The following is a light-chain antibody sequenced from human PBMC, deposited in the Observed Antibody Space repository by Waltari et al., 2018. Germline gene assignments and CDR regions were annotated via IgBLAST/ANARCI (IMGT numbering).Light chain of an antibody. V-gene: IGKV3-11*01. CDR2: DAS. J-gene: IGKJ4*01. CDR1: QSVRSY. Sequence: EILLTQSPVTLSVSPGERATLSCKASQSVRSYLAWYQLKPGQAPRPLIYDASNRASGSPARFSGSGSGTDFTLTISNVEPEDFAVYYCQQRHDWPLNFGGGTKLEIK. CDR3: QQRHDWPLN.